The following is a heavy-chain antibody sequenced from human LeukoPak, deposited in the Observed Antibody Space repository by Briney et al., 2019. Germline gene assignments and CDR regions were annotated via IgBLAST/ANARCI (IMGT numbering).Heavy chain of an antibody. J-gene: IGHJ4*02. CDR3: AKDRWELLSESGFIDY. V-gene: IGHV3-30*02. Sequence: PGGSLRLSCAASGFTFSSYGMHWVRQAPGKGLEWVAFIRYDGSNKYYADSVKGRFTISRDNSKNTLYLQMNSLRAEDTAVYYCAKDRWELLSESGFIDYWGQGTLVTVSS. CDR1: GFTFSSYG. D-gene: IGHD1-26*01. CDR2: IRYDGSNK.